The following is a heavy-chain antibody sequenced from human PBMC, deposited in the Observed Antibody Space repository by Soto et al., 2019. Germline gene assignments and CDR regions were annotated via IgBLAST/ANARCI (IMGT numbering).Heavy chain of an antibody. J-gene: IGHJ6*02. D-gene: IGHD2-2*01. CDR2: IYYRGST. Sequence: QLQLQESGPRLVKPSETLSLTCSVSGGSISSSSYSWGWIRQPPGKGLEWIGTIYYRGSTNYNPSLEGRVAISADTPNNQLSLRLSSVTAADTAVYYCGRQPGHCGSTTCFGYYSVDVWGQGTTVTVS. CDR1: GGSISSSSYS. CDR3: GRQPGHCGSTTCFGYYSVDV. V-gene: IGHV4-39*01.